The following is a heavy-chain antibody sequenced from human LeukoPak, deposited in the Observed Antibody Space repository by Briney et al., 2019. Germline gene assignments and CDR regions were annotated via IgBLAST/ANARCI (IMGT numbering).Heavy chain of an antibody. CDR3: ATYSNYPEKFDY. CDR2: FDPEDGET. CDR1: GYTLTELS. V-gene: IGHV1-24*01. D-gene: IGHD4-11*01. J-gene: IGHJ4*02. Sequence: ASVKVSCKVSGYTLTELSMHWVRQAPGKGLEWMGGFDPEDGETIYAQKFQGRVTMTEDTSTDTAYMELSSLRSEDTAVYYCATYSNYPEKFDYWGQGTLVTVSS.